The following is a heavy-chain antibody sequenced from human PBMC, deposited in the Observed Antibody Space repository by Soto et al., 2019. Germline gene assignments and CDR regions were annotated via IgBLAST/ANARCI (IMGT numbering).Heavy chain of an antibody. V-gene: IGHV3-9*01. CDR1: GFTFYNHG. J-gene: IGHJ6*03. Sequence: EVQLVESGGGLVQPGRSLRLSCVASGFTFYNHGMNWVRQAPGRGLEWVSGITWNSDSMGYADSVKGRFTISRDNAKNSIYLQMNSLRPEDTALYYCAKEDSGFSGYMDVWGKGTTVTVSS. D-gene: IGHD3-10*01. CDR2: ITWNSDSM. CDR3: AKEDSGFSGYMDV.